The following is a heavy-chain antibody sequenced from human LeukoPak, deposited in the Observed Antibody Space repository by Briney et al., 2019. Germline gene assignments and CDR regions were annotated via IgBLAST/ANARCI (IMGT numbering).Heavy chain of an antibody. D-gene: IGHD1-1*01. Sequence: GGSLRLSCSASGFTFSSYPMLWVRQAPGRGLDYVSSISSDGDSTYYADSVKGRFTISRDNSKDTLYLQTNSLRPEDSAVYYCVERTTDHYYYDYWGRGTLVTVSS. CDR2: ISSDGDST. CDR1: GFTFSSYP. V-gene: IGHV3-64D*06. J-gene: IGHJ4*02. CDR3: VERTTDHYYYDY.